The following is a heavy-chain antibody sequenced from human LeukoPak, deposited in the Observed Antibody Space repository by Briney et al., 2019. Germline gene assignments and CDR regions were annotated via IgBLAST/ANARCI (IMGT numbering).Heavy chain of an antibody. Sequence: PGGSLRLSCAASGFTFSSYGMHWVRQAPGKGLEWVAVISYDGSNKYYADSVKGRFTISRDNAKNSLYLQMNSLRAEDTAVYYCARDAYGSSVDYWGQGTLVTVSS. CDR3: ARDAYGSSVDY. CDR2: ISYDGSNK. J-gene: IGHJ4*02. V-gene: IGHV3-30*03. D-gene: IGHD1-26*01. CDR1: GFTFSSYG.